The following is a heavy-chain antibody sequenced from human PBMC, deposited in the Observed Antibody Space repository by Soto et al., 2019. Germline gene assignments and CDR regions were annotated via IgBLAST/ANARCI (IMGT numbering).Heavy chain of an antibody. J-gene: IGHJ4*02. Sequence: QVQLVQSGAEMKKPGSSEKVSCQSSGGTFNTYAMNWVRQAPGQGPEWMGDISPMFGAANYAPKFQGRVTITADESTGTSYMQLSSLTSEDTALYFCAREVQVHTPAFVYWGQGTLVTVSS. D-gene: IGHD3-10*01. CDR1: GGTFNTYA. CDR2: ISPMFGAA. V-gene: IGHV1-69*19. CDR3: AREVQVHTPAFVY.